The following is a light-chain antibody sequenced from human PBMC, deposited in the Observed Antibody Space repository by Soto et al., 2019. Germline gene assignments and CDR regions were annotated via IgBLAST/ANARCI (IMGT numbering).Light chain of an antibody. CDR3: ASWDVRLGAVI. Sequence: QSVLTQPPSASGTPGQRVFISCSGSSSNIGGTNYAYWYQQLPGAAPKLLMHSNNLRPSGVPERISGSKSGTSASLAISGLRSEDEAVYYCASWDVRLGAVIFGGGTKVTV. V-gene: IGLV1-47*02. CDR2: SNN. CDR1: SSNIGGTNY. J-gene: IGLJ2*01.